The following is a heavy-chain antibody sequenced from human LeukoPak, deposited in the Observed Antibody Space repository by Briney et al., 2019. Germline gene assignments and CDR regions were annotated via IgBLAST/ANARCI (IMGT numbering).Heavy chain of an antibody. J-gene: IGHJ6*03. V-gene: IGHV3-23*01. CDR1: GFSFSNYG. CDR3: AKAGAAPNYDFWSGYADYYYMDV. CDR2: IIGSGAMT. D-gene: IGHD3-3*01. Sequence: GGSLRLSCAASGFSFSNYGMNWVRQAPGKGLEWVSGIIGSGAMTYYADSVKGRFTISRDNSKNTVYLQMNSLRADDTAVYYCAKAGAAPNYDFWSGYADYYYMDVWGKGTTVTVSS.